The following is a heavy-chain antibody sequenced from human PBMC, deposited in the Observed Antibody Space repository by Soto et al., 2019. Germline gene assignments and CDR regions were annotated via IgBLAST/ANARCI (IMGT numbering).Heavy chain of an antibody. D-gene: IGHD2-2*01. CDR3: ARGSKGYCSSTSCPRNNFDY. V-gene: IGHV4-34*01. CDR2: INHSGST. Sequence: ASETLSLTCAVYGGSFSGYYWSWIRQPPGKGLEWIGEINHSGSTNYNPSLKSRVTISVDTSKNQFSLKLSSVTAADTAVYYCARGSKGYCSSTSCPRNNFDYWGQGTLATVSS. CDR1: GGSFSGYY. J-gene: IGHJ4*02.